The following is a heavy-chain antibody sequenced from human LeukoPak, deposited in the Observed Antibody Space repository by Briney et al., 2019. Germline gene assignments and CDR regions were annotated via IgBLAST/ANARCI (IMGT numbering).Heavy chain of an antibody. CDR2: INPNSGDT. D-gene: IGHD3-22*01. J-gene: IGHJ1*01. V-gene: IGHV1-2*02. Sequence: ASVKVSCKASGYSFTGNYMHWVRQAPGQGLEWMGWINPNSGDTNFQGRVTMTRDTSISTVYMELSRLRSDDTAVFYCARGYYDSSDFEYLQHWGQGTLVTVSS. CDR1: GYSFTGNY. CDR3: ARGYYDSSDFEYLQH.